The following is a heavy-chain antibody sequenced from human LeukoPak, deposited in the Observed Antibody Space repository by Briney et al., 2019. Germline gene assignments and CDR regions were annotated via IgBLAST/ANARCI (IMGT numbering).Heavy chain of an antibody. CDR1: EFTVTTNY. J-gene: IGHJ4*02. V-gene: IGHV3-53*05. D-gene: IGHD2-21*02. CDR3: AKDWIAYCGGDCYSASDY. Sequence: GGSLRLSCAASEFTVTTNYMSWVRQAPGKGLQWVSVIYPGGAVYYAVSVKWRFTISRDNSKNTLYLQTNSLRAEDTAVYYCAKDWIAYCGGDCYSASDYWGQGTLVTVSS. CDR2: IYPGGAV.